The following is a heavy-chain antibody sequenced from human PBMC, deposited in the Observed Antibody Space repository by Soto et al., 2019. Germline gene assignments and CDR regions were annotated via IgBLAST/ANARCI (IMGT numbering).Heavy chain of an antibody. CDR2: ISSSSSYI. J-gene: IGHJ5*02. CDR1: GFTFSSYS. CDR3: ARDAGGSGWFDP. D-gene: IGHD1-26*01. V-gene: IGHV3-21*01. Sequence: LRLSCAASGFTFSSYSMNWVRQAPGKGLEWVSSISSSSSYIYYADSVKGRFTISRDNAKNSLYLQMNSLRAEDTAVYYCARDAGGSGWFDPWGQGTLVTVSS.